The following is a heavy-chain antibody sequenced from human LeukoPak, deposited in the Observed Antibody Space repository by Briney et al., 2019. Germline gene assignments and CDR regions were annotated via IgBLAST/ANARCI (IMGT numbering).Heavy chain of an antibody. CDR1: GFTFSSYA. V-gene: IGHV3-30*04. CDR2: ISYDGSNK. CDR3: ARAAVFDY. Sequence: GGSLRLSCAAPGFTFSSYAMHWVRQAPGKGLEWGAVISYDGSNKYYADSVKGRFTISRDNSKNTLYLQMNSLRAEDTAVYYCARAAVFDYWGQGTLVTVSS. J-gene: IGHJ4*02.